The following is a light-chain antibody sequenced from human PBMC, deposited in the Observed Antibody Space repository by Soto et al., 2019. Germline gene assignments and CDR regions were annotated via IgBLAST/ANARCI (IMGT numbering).Light chain of an antibody. J-gene: IGKJ4*01. CDR1: QNINFN. CDR3: QQYHNWPPFT. V-gene: IGKV3D-15*01. CDR2: GAS. Sequence: ETLMTQSPATLSASPGERVTISCRASQNINFNLAWYQQKPGKAPRVLIYGASSMSSGIPDRFSGSGSGTDFTLTISRLEHDDFAFYYCQQYHNWPPFTFGGGTRLEIK.